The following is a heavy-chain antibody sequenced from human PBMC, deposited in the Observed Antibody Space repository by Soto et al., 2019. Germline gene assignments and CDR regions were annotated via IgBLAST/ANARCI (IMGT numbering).Heavy chain of an antibody. CDR2: IYYSGST. CDR3: ARDFYGSSGYRPGDAFDI. Sequence: TSETLSLTCTVSGGSISSGGYYWSWIRQHPGKGLEWIGYIYYSGSTYYNPSLKSRVTISVDTSKNQFSLKLSSVTAADTAVYYCARDFYGSSGYRPGDAFDIWGQGTMVTVSS. CDR1: GGSISSGGYY. V-gene: IGHV4-31*03. J-gene: IGHJ3*02. D-gene: IGHD3-22*01.